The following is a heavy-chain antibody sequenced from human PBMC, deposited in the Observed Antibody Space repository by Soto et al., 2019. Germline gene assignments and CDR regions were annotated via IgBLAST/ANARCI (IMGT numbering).Heavy chain of an antibody. CDR1: GFTFSSYG. CDR3: AREIVVVVAAGYGMDV. CDR2: IWYDGSNK. J-gene: IGHJ6*02. V-gene: IGHV3-33*01. D-gene: IGHD2-15*01. Sequence: QVQLVESGGGVVQPGRSLRLSCAASGFTFSSYGMHWVRQAPGKGLEWVAVIWYDGSNKYYADSVKGRFTISRDNSKNTLYLQMNSLRAEDTAVYYCAREIVVVVAAGYGMDVWGQGTTVTVSS.